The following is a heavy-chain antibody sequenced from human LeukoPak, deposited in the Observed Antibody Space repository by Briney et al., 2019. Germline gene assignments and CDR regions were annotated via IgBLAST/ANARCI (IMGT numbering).Heavy chain of an antibody. J-gene: IGHJ4*02. CDR3: ARGLWFGELFFWDLDY. V-gene: IGHV1-46*01. CDR2: INPSGGST. D-gene: IGHD3-10*01. CDR1: GYTFTSYY. Sequence: GASVKVSCKASGYTFTSYYMHWVRQAPGQGLEWMGIINPSGGSTSYAQKFQGRVTMTRNTSISTAYMELSSLRSEDTAVYYCARGLWFGELFFWDLDYWGQGTLVTVSS.